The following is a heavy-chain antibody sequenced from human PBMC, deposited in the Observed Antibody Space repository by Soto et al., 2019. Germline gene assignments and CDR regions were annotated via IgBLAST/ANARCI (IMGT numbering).Heavy chain of an antibody. CDR3: AKGDFWSGYKGGGYYGMDV. V-gene: IGHV3-9*01. CDR1: GFTFDDYS. J-gene: IGHJ6*02. CDR2: ISWNSGSI. D-gene: IGHD3-3*01. Sequence: SLRLSCADSGFTFDDYSMHWVRQAPGKGVEWVSGISWNSGSIGYADSVKGRFTISRDNAKNSLYLQMNSLRAEDTALYYCAKGDFWSGYKGGGYYGMDVWGQGTTVTVS.